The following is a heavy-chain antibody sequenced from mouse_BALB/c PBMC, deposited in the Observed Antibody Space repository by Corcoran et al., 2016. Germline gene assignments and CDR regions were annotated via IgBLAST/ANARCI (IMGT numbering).Heavy chain of an antibody. CDR1: GYSFTDYI. J-gene: IGHJ4*01. V-gene: IGHV1-39*01. CDR3: ARRTPYYAMDY. CDR2: INPYYGST. Sequence: EIQLQQTGPELVKPGASVKISCKASGYSFTDYIMLWVKQSHGKSLGWIGNINPYYGSTSYNLKFKGKATLTVDKSSSTAYMQLNSLTSEDSAVYYCARRTPYYAMDYWGQGTSVTVSS.